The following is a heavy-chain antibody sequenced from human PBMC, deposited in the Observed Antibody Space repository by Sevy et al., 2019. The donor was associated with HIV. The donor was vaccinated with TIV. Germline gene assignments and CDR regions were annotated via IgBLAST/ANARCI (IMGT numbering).Heavy chain of an antibody. Sequence: GGSLRLSCAASGFTFSIYWMSWARQAPGKGLEWVANIKEDGSEKNYVDSVKGRFSRSRDNAMNSMYLQMNSLRAEDTAVYYCARGGGMDVWGQGTTVTVSS. V-gene: IGHV3-7*01. CDR3: ARGGGMDV. J-gene: IGHJ6*02. CDR1: GFTFSIYW. CDR2: IKEDGSEK.